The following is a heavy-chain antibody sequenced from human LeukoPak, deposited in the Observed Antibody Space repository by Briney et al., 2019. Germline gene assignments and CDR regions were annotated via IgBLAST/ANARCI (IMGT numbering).Heavy chain of an antibody. V-gene: IGHV1-18*01. CDR3: ARDEYYYDSSSLRY. CDR1: GYTFTSYG. Sequence: ASVKVSCKASGYTFTSYGISWVRQAPGQGLEWMGWISAYNGNTTYAQKLQGRVTMTTDTSTSTAYMELRSLRSDDTAVYYCARDEYYYDSSSLRYWGQGTLVTVSS. D-gene: IGHD3-22*01. J-gene: IGHJ4*02. CDR2: ISAYNGNT.